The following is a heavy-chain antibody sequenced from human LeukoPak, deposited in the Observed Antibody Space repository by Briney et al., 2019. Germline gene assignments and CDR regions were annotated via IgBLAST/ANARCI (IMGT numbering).Heavy chain of an antibody. J-gene: IGHJ4*02. CDR3: ARDPGSGYYSPSWYFDY. CDR1: GGSISSGGYY. Sequence: SQTLSLTCTVSGGSISSGGYYWSWIRQPPGKGLEWIGYIYHSGSTYYNPSLKSRVTISVDRSKNQFSLKLSSVTAADTAVYYCARDPGSGYYSPSWYFDYWGQGTLVTVSS. CDR2: IYHSGST. D-gene: IGHD3-3*01. V-gene: IGHV4-30-2*01.